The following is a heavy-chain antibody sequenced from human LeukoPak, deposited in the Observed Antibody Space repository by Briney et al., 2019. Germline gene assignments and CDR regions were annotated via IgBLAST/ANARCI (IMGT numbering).Heavy chain of an antibody. D-gene: IGHD3-22*01. J-gene: IGHJ6*02. CDR3: ARDLEGRAQVVNYYYYGMDV. CDR2: INPSGGST. V-gene: IGHV1-46*01. CDR1: GGTFSSYA. Sequence: GASVKVSCKASGGTFSSYAISWVRQAPGQGLEWMGIINPSGGSTSYAQKFQGRVTMTRDTSTSTVYMELSSLRSEDTAVYYCARDLEGRAQVVNYYYYGMDVWGQGTTVTVSS.